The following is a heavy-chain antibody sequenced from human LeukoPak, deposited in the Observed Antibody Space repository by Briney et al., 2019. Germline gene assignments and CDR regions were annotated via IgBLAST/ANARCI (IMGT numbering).Heavy chain of an antibody. Sequence: GASVKVSCKASGYTFTSYYIHWVRQAPGQGLEWMGWINPNSGGTNYAQKFQGRVTMTRDTSISTAYMELSRLRSDDTAVYYCARDRRYCSGGSCYYYYYYMDVWGKGTTVTVSS. CDR3: ARDRRYCSGGSCYYYYYYMDV. V-gene: IGHV1-2*02. CDR2: INPNSGGT. J-gene: IGHJ6*03. CDR1: GYTFTSYY. D-gene: IGHD2-15*01.